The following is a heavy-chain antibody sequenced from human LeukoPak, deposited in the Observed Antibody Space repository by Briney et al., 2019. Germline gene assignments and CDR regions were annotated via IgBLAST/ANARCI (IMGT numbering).Heavy chain of an antibody. V-gene: IGHV4-34*01. Sequence: SETLSLTCAVYGGSFSGYYWSWIRQPPGKGLEWIGEINRSGTTKYNPSLKSRVTISVDTSKNQFSLKLSSVTAADTAVYYCARGLSGYNAFDIWGQGTMVTVSS. CDR2: INRSGTT. CDR1: GGSFSGYY. CDR3: ARGLSGYNAFDI. D-gene: IGHD3-3*01. J-gene: IGHJ3*02.